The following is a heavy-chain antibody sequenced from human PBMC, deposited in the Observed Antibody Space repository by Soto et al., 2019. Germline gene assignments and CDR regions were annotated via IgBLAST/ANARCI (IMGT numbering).Heavy chain of an antibody. D-gene: IGHD1-7*01. CDR2: IYYSGST. CDR3: ARGQLTGTYYFDY. CDR1: GCSISSYY. J-gene: IGHJ4*02. Sequence: PXETLYLTSTVSGCSISSYYWSWIRQPPGKGLEWIGYIYYSGSTNYNPSLKSRVTISVDTSKNQFSLKLSSVTAADTAVYYCARGQLTGTYYFDYWGQGTLVTVSS. V-gene: IGHV4-59*01.